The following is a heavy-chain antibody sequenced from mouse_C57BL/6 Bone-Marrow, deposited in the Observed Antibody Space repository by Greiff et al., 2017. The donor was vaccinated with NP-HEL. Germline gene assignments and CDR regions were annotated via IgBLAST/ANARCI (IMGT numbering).Heavy chain of an antibody. V-gene: IGHV1-81*01. CDR3: ARPLGRNFDV. CDR1: GYTFTSYG. D-gene: IGHD4-1*01. Sequence: VQLQQSGAELARPGASVKLSCKASGYTFTSYGISWVKQRPGQGLEWIGEIYPRSGNTYYNEKFKGKATLTADKSSSTAYMELRSLTSEDSAVYFCARPLGRNFDVWGTGTTVTVSS. CDR2: IYPRSGNT. J-gene: IGHJ1*03.